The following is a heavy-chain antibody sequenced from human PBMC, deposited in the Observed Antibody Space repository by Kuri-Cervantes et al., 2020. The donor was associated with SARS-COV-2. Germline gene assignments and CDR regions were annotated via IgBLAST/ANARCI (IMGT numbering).Heavy chain of an antibody. CDR2: ISSSSSYI. J-gene: IGHJ6*02. CDR1: GFTFSSYS. D-gene: IGHD2-2*01. Sequence: GESLKISCAASGFTFSSYSMNWVRQAPGKGLEWVSSISSSSSYIYYADSVKGRFTISRDNAKNSLYLQMNSLRAEDTAVYYCARSSEGYCSSTSCPARYYYGMDVWGQGTTVTVSS. V-gene: IGHV3-21*04. CDR3: ARSSEGYCSSTSCPARYYYGMDV.